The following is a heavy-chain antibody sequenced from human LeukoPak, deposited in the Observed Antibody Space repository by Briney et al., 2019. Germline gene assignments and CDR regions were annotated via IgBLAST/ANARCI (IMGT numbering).Heavy chain of an antibody. CDR1: GGSVNSGGSY. D-gene: IGHD3-10*01. V-gene: IGHV4-31*02. Sequence: SQTLSLTCTVSGGSVNSGGSYWTWIRQHPGKGLEWIGYISYSGNTYYSPPLKSRITISVDTSKNQFSLKLSSVTAADTAVYYCARTRLPFRGVPRSGMDVWGQGTTVTVSS. CDR2: ISYSGNT. J-gene: IGHJ6*02. CDR3: ARTRLPFRGVPRSGMDV.